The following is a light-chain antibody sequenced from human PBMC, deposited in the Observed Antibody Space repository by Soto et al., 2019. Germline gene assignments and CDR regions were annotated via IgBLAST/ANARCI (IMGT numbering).Light chain of an antibody. CDR1: SGHSNYA. J-gene: IGLJ1*01. CDR3: QTWGTGIRV. Sequence: QTVVTQSPSASASLGASVKLTCTLSSGHSNYAIAWHQQQAEKGPRYLMKLNSDGSHSKGDGVPDRFSGSSSGAERYLTISTLQSEDEADYYCQTWGTGIRVFGTGTKLTVL. CDR2: LNSDGSH. V-gene: IGLV4-69*01.